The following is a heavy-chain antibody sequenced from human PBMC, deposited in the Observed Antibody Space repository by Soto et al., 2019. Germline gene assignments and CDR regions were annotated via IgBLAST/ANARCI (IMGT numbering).Heavy chain of an antibody. J-gene: IGHJ4*02. V-gene: IGHV3-23*01. Sequence: PGGSLRLSCAASGFTFSSYAMSWVRQAPGKGLEWVSAISGSGGSTYYADSVKGRFTISRDNSKNTLYLQMNSLRAEDTAVYYCAKVGRKLRYFDWFPTPLVGWGQGTLVTVSS. CDR1: GFTFSSYA. CDR3: AKVGRKLRYFDWFPTPLVG. D-gene: IGHD3-9*01. CDR2: ISGSGGST.